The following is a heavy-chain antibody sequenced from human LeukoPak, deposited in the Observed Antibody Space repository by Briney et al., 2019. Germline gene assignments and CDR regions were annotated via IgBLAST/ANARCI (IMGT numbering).Heavy chain of an antibody. CDR1: GFTFSSYG. CDR3: AKETHDYGMDV. J-gene: IGHJ6*02. CDR2: ISYDGSDK. Sequence: GGSLRLSCAASGFTFSSYGMHWVRQAPGKGLEWVAVISYDGSDKYYADSVKGRFTISRDNSKNTLYLQMNSLRAEDTAVYYCAKETHDYGMDVWGQGTTVTVSS. V-gene: IGHV3-30*18.